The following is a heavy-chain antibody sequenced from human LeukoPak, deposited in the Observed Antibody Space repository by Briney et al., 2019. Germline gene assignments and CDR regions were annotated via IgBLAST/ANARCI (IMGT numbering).Heavy chain of an antibody. Sequence: SETLSLTCNVFGGSIRSSNYYWVWIRQPPGKGLEWIGSIYYSGSTYYNPSLKSRVTISVDTSNNQFSLKVRSATATDTAVYYCARLFYYDSSGPPSWGQGTLVTVSS. D-gene: IGHD3-22*01. V-gene: IGHV4-39*01. CDR2: IYYSGST. CDR3: ARLFYYDSSGPPS. J-gene: IGHJ5*02. CDR1: GGSIRSSNYY.